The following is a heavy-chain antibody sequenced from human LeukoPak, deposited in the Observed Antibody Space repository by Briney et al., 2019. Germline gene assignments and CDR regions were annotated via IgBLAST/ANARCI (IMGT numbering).Heavy chain of an antibody. V-gene: IGHV3-7*01. CDR2: IRQDGDQT. CDR1: GFTFSAYW. J-gene: IGHJ4*02. Sequence: GSLRLSCAASGFTFSAYWMHWVRPAPGKGLEWLADIRQDGDQTYYADSVKGRFTISRDNAKNSLYLQLNSLRAEDTAVYYCAKDLASTGALDLWGQGTLVTVSS. CDR3: AKDLASTGALDL. D-gene: IGHD1-14*01.